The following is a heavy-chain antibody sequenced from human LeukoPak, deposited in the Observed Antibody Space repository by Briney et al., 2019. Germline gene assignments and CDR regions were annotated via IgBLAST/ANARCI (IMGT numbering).Heavy chain of an antibody. V-gene: IGHV3-21*04. CDR3: AKDLTAGGIGYRTNAFHI. J-gene: IGHJ3*02. D-gene: IGHD3-22*01. CDR2: ISSSSSYI. Sequence: SGGSLRLSCAASGFTFSSYSMNWVRQAPGKGLEWVSSISSSSSYIYYADSVKGRFTISRDNAKNSLYLQMNSLRAEDTAVYYCAKDLTAGGIGYRTNAFHIWGQGTMVTVSS. CDR1: GFTFSSYS.